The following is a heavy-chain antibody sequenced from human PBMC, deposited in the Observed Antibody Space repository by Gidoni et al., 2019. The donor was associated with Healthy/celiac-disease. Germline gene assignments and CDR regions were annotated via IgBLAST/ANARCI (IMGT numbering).Heavy chain of an antibody. D-gene: IGHD6-19*01. CDR1: GFTFSSYG. J-gene: IGHJ4*02. Sequence: QVQLVESGGGVVQPGRSLRLPCEASGFTFSSYGMHLVRQAPGKGLEWVAVISYDGSNKYYADSVKGRFTISRDNSKNTLYLQMNSLRAEDTAVYYCAKDSESSGWSNFDYWGQGTLVTVSS. V-gene: IGHV3-30*18. CDR2: ISYDGSNK. CDR3: AKDSESSGWSNFDY.